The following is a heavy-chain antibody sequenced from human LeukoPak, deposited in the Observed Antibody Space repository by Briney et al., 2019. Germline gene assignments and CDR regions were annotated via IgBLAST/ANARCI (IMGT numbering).Heavy chain of an antibody. CDR3: AKEVGIGYMDV. J-gene: IGHJ6*03. CDR1: GFTFSSYS. D-gene: IGHD1-26*01. V-gene: IGHV3-21*04. CDR2: ISSSSSYI. Sequence: PGGSLRLSCAASGFTFSSYSMNWVRQAPGKGLEWVSSISSSSSYIYYADSVKGRFTISRDNAKNSLYLQMNSLRTEDTALYYCAKEVGIGYMDVWGKGTTVTVSS.